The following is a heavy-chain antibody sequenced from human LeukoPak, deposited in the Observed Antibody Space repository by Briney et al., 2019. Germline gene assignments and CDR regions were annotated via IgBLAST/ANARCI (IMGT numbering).Heavy chain of an antibody. CDR3: ARDQYSSSWYGVGYDYYGMDV. V-gene: IGHV3-21*01. Sequence: GGSLRLSCVASGFTFSSYSMNWVRQAPGKGLEWVSSISSSSSYIYYADSVKGRFTISRDNAKNSLYLQMNSLRAEDTAVYYCARDQYSSSWYGVGYDYYGMDVWGQGTTVTVSS. CDR1: GFTFSSYS. CDR2: ISSSSSYI. J-gene: IGHJ6*02. D-gene: IGHD6-13*01.